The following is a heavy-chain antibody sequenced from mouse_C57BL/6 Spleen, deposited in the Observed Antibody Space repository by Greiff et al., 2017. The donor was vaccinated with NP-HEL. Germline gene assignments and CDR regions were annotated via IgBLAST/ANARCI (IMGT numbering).Heavy chain of an antibody. Sequence: QVQLQQPGAELVRPGSSVKLSCKASGYTFTSYWMHWVKQRPIQGLEWIGNIDPSDSETHYNQKFKDKATLTVDKSSSTAYMQLSSLTSEDSAVYYCARGGDYYKNYYAMDYWGQGTSVTVSS. CDR1: GYTFTSYW. CDR2: IDPSDSET. V-gene: IGHV1-52*01. J-gene: IGHJ4*01. D-gene: IGHD2-12*01. CDR3: ARGGDYYKNYYAMDY.